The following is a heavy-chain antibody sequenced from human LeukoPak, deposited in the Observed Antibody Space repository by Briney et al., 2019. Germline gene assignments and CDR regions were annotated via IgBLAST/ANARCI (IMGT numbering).Heavy chain of an antibody. V-gene: IGHV3-74*01. D-gene: IGHD1-26*01. CDR3: ARDIGDF. CDR1: GFTFSNYY. J-gene: IGHJ4*02. Sequence: GGSLRLSCVASGFTFSNYYMHWVRQVPGKGPVWVSRISGDGSSILYADSVKGRFTISRDTSKSTLYLQMNSLRAEDTAVYYCARDIGDFWGQGTLVTVSS. CDR2: ISGDGSSI.